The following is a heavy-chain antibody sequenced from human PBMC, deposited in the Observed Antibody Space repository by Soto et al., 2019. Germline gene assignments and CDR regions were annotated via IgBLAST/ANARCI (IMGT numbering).Heavy chain of an antibody. Sequence: QVQLVQSATEVKRPGASVKVSCQTSGFTFTSHAIQWVRQAPGQRPEWLGWINAGNGNTKYSRRFQGTITITRDTAASTAYMELDSMTSEDTALFYCARAPINPKWGVTMFDYWGQGTLVTVSS. J-gene: IGHJ4*02. CDR1: GFTFTSHA. CDR2: INAGNGNT. D-gene: IGHD7-27*01. CDR3: ARAPINPKWGVTMFDY. V-gene: IGHV1-3*01.